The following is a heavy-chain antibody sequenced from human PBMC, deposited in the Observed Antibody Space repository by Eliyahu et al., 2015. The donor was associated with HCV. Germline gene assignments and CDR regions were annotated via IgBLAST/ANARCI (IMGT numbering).Heavy chain of an antibody. CDR1: GFTFSSYA. V-gene: IGHV3-23*01. CDR2: ITASGEST. CDR3: ARRVGHSNGHFDY. D-gene: IGHD5-18*01. J-gene: IGHJ4*02. Sequence: EVQLLESGGGLVQPGGXLRLSCAASGFTFSSYAMSWVRQAPGKGLEFVSSITASGESTNYADSVKGRFTISRDTSQNTLFLEMTSLSADDTAVYYCARRVGHSNGHFDYWGQGSLVTVSS.